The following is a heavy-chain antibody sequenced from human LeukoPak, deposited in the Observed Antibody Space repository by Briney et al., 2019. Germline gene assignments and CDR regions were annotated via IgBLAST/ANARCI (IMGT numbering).Heavy chain of an antibody. V-gene: IGHV3-48*01. CDR1: GFTFSSYS. CDR2: ISSSSSTI. J-gene: IGHJ4*02. CDR3: ARDRCTNGVCYTFAY. D-gene: IGHD2-8*01. Sequence: GGSLRLSCAASGFTFSSYSMNWVRQAPGKGLEWVSYISSSSSTIYYADSVKGRFTISRDNAKNSLYLQMNSLRAEDTAVYYCARDRCTNGVCYTFAYWGQGTLVTVSS.